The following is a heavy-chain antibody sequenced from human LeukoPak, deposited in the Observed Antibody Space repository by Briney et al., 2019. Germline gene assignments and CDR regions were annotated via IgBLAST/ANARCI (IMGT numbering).Heavy chain of an antibody. D-gene: IGHD3-22*01. CDR2: ISYDGSNK. Sequence: PGGSLRLSCAASGFTISSYAMHWVRQAPGKGLEWVAVISYDGSNKYYADSVKGRFTISRDNSKNTLYLQMNSLRAEDTAVYYCARGGYYYDSSGPLSYWGQGTLVTVSS. V-gene: IGHV3-30-3*01. CDR3: ARGGYYYDSSGPLSY. J-gene: IGHJ4*02. CDR1: GFTISSYA.